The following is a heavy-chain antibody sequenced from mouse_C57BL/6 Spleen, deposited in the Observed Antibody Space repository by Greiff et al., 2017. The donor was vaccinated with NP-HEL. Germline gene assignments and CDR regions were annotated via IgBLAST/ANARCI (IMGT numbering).Heavy chain of an antibody. V-gene: IGHV1-52*01. Sequence: QVQLKQPGAELVRPGSSVKLSCKASGYTFTSYWMHWVKQRPIQGLEWIGNIDPSDSETHYNQKFKDKATLTVDKSSSTAYMQLSSLTSEDSAVYYCARWGSSLYAMDYWGQGTSVTVSS. CDR3: ARWGSSLYAMDY. CDR1: GYTFTSYW. CDR2: IDPSDSET. J-gene: IGHJ4*01. D-gene: IGHD1-1*01.